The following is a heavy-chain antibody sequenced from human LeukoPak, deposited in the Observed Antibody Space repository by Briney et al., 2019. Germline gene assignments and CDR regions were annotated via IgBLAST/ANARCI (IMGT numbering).Heavy chain of an antibody. CDR3: VRVGIAMDPYYFDY. D-gene: IGHD5-18*01. J-gene: IGHJ4*02. CDR2: IIPIFGTA. V-gene: IGHV1-69*13. CDR1: GGTFSSYA. Sequence: SVTVSCKASGGTFSSYAISWVRQAPGQGLEWMGGIIPIFGTANYAQKFQGRVTITADESTSTAYMELSSLRSEDTAVYYCVRVGIAMDPYYFDYWGQGTLVTVSS.